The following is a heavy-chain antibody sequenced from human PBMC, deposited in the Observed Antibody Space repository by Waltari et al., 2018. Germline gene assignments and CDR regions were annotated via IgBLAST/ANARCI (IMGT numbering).Heavy chain of an antibody. CDR1: GYTFTGYY. CDR2: INPNSGGT. J-gene: IGHJ4*02. D-gene: IGHD3-3*01. V-gene: IGHV1-2*06. Sequence: QVQLVQSGAEVKKPGASVKVSCKASGYTFTGYYMHWVRQAPGQGLEGMGRINPNSGGTNDAQKVQGRVTMTRDTSSSTAYMELSRLRSDDTAVYYCATYYDFWSGYGDFDYWGQGTLVTVSS. CDR3: ATYYDFWSGYGDFDY.